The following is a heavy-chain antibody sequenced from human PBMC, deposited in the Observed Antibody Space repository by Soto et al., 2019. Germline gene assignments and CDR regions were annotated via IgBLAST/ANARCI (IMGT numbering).Heavy chain of an antibody. J-gene: IGHJ4*02. V-gene: IGHV1-2*02. CDR3: ARGEVIMYGSYEGY. CDR1: GYTFTGYY. CDR2: INPNSGGT. D-gene: IGHD1-26*01. Sequence: ASVKVSCKASGYTFTGYYMHWLRQSPGQGLEWMGWINPNSGGTNYAQKFQGRATMTRDTSISTAYMELSRLRSDDTAVYYCARGEVIMYGSYEGYWGQGTLVTVSS.